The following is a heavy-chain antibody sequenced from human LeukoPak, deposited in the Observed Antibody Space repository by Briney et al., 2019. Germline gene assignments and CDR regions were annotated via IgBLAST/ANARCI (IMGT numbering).Heavy chain of an antibody. D-gene: IGHD2-2*01. V-gene: IGHV1-2*02. J-gene: IGHJ6*03. CDR1: GNTFTGYY. CDR3: ARGYVVVPVAMQYYYMDV. CDR2: INLNSGGT. Sequence: ASLKVSCTASGNTFTGYYMRWVRQTPGQRLEWMGWINLNSGGTDYAQKFQGRVTMNRDTSITTAYMELSRLRSDDTAVYYCARGYVVVPVAMQYYYMDVWGKGTTVTVSS.